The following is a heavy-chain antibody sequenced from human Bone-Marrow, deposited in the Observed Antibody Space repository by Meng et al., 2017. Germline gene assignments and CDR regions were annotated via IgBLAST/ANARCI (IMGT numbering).Heavy chain of an antibody. D-gene: IGHD2-2*01. CDR2: ISGSGDGT. J-gene: IGHJ4*02. Sequence: EVQLLESGGGLVQPGGSLILSCAASGFTFSSYAMSWVRQAPGKGLEWVSTISGSGDGTYYADSVKGRFTISRDTSKNTLYLQMNSLRAEDTAVYYCATSERRTLFFDNWGQGTLVTVSS. V-gene: IGHV3-23*01. CDR1: GFTFSSYA. CDR3: ATSERRTLFFDN.